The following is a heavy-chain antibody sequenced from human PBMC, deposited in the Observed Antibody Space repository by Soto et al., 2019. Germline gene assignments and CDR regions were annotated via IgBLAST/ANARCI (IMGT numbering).Heavy chain of an antibody. CDR2: MSFDGITT. CDR3: AREVPDAFRSSWHFDY. V-gene: IGHV3-30-3*01. CDR1: GFSFSNFP. J-gene: IGHJ4*02. D-gene: IGHD6-13*01. Sequence: QVQLVESGGGVVQPGGSLRLSCAASGFSFSNFPMHWFRQAPGKGLEWVAVMSFDGITTYYADSVKGRFTVSRANSQNALYLRVNSLRDEDTAVYFCAREVPDAFRSSWHFDYWGQGNLVTVSS.